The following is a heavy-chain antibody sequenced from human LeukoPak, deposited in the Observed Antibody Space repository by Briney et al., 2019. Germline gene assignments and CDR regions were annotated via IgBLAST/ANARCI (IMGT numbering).Heavy chain of an antibody. D-gene: IGHD2-2*01. CDR2: IYSGGST. CDR3: ARDQAADCSSTSCLGYGMDV. Sequence: PGGSLRLSCAASGFTVSSNYMSWVRKAPGKGLEWVSVIYSGGSTYYGDSVKGRFTISRHNSKTTLHLQMTSLRAEDTAVYYCARDQAADCSSTSCLGYGMDVWGQGTTVTVSS. CDR1: GFTVSSNY. V-gene: IGHV3-53*04. J-gene: IGHJ6*02.